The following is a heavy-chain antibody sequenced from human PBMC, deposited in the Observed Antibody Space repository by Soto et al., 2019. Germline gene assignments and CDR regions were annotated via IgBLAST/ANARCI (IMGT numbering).Heavy chain of an antibody. Sequence: ASVKVSCKASGYTFTGYYMHWVRQAPGQGLEWMGWINPNSGGTNYAQKFQGRVTMTTDTSTSTAYMELRSLRSDDTAVYYCARDYDFWRKYYYYYGMDVWGQWTTVTVSS. CDR2: INPNSGGT. J-gene: IGHJ6*02. V-gene: IGHV1-2*02. CDR1: GYTFTGYY. D-gene: IGHD3-3*01. CDR3: ARDYDFWRKYYYYYGMDV.